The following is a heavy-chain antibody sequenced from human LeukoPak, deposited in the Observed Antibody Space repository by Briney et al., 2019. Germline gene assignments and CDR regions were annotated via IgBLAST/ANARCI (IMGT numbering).Heavy chain of an antibody. CDR1: GGSISSYY. Sequence: PSETLSLTCTVSGGSISSYYWSWIRQPPGKGLEWIGYIYYSGSTNYNPSLKSRVTISVDTSKNQFSLKLSSVTAADTAVYYCARDHYYGSGSSYFDYWGPGTLVTVSS. CDR3: ARDHYYGSGSSYFDY. V-gene: IGHV4-59*01. CDR2: IYYSGST. D-gene: IGHD3-10*01. J-gene: IGHJ4*02.